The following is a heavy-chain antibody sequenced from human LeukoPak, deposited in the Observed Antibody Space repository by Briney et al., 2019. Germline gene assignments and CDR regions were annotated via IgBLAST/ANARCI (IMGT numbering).Heavy chain of an antibody. CDR3: ARHGSSGWYVDY. CDR2: IHHSGIT. Sequence: PSETLSLTCTVSDYSISNTYYWGWIRQPPGKGLEWIGNIHHSGITNYNPSLKSRATISVDTSKNQFSLKLSSVTAAHTAVYYCARHGSSGWYVDYWGQGTLVTVSS. D-gene: IGHD6-19*01. V-gene: IGHV4-38-2*02. J-gene: IGHJ4*02. CDR1: DYSISNTYY.